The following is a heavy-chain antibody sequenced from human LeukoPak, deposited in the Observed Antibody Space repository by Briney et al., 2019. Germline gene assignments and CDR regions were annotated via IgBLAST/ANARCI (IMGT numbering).Heavy chain of an antibody. Sequence: GGSLRLSCAASGFTFSNYDISWVRQAPGKGLEWVSAISSSGGSTYYADSVKGRFTISRDNSKNTLYLQMNSLRAEDTAVYYCAKGLYYYDSSGYPPDWGQGTLVTVSS. J-gene: IGHJ4*02. CDR2: ISSSGGST. D-gene: IGHD3-22*01. CDR3: AKGLYYYDSSGYPPD. CDR1: GFTFSNYD. V-gene: IGHV3-23*01.